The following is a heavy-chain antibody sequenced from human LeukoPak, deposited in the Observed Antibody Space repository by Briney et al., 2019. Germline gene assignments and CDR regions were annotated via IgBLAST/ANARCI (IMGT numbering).Heavy chain of an antibody. CDR3: ARDLNS. V-gene: IGHV3-66*01. J-gene: IGHJ4*02. Sequence: GGSLRLSCAASGFTVSSNYMSWVRQAPGKGLEWVSVIINDGSTFHVDSVKGRFTISTDTSKNTLYLQMNSLRAEDTAVYYCARDLNSWGQGTLVTVSS. CDR1: GFTVSSNY. CDR2: IINDGST.